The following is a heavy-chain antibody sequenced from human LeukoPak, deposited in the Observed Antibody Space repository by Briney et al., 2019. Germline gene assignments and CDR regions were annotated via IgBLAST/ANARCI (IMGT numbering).Heavy chain of an antibody. J-gene: IGHJ4*02. V-gene: IGHV4-59*01. Sequence: PSETLSLSCTVSGGSMYDYYWSWIRQPPVKGLEWIGHIHYNGRTNYNPSLVSPATISIDMSKNQFSLNLSSVTAADTAVYYCARVRLSGVIDYWGQGTLVTVSS. D-gene: IGHD2-15*01. CDR1: GGSMYDYY. CDR3: ARVRLSGVIDY. CDR2: IHYNGRT.